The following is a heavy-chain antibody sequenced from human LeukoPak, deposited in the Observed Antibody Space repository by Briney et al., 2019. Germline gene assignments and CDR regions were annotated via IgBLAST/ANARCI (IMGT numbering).Heavy chain of an antibody. CDR3: ARRDY. J-gene: IGHJ4*02. V-gene: IGHV3-53*01. CDR1: GFTFSDHY. Sequence: SGGSLSLSCAASGFTFSDHYMDWVRQAPGKGLEWVSVIYSGGSTYYADSVKGRFTISRDNSKNTLYPQMNSLRAEDTAVYYCARRDYWGQGTLVTVSS. CDR2: IYSGGST.